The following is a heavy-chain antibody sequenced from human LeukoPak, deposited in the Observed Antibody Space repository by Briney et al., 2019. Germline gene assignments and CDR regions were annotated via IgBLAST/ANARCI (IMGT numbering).Heavy chain of an antibody. CDR1: GFTFSSYW. J-gene: IGHJ4*02. D-gene: IGHD2-15*01. CDR2: IKQDGSEK. Sequence: GGSLRLSCAASGFTFSSYWMSWVRQAPGKGLEWVANIKQDGSEKYYVDSVKGRFTISRDNAKNSLYQQMNSLRAEDTAVYYCARVGYCSGGSCYVPFDYWGQGTLVTVSS. CDR3: ARVGYCSGGSCYVPFDY. V-gene: IGHV3-7*03.